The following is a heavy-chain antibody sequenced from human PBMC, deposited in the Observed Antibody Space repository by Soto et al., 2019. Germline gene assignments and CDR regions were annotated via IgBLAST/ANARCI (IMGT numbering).Heavy chain of an antibody. D-gene: IGHD2-8*01. J-gene: IGHJ4*02. CDR2: IYYTENT. CDR3: LRVEMYAGDFTPNFDT. CDR1: GDSLRSRYQY. V-gene: IGHV4-39*01. Sequence: SDTLSLTGTVSGDSLRSRYQYWGGIRQLLGKGLWWIGSIYYTENTYYNPTLKSQVSISVDMATNESSLRLRAESDADTAIYYCLRVEMYAGDFTPNFDTSGQGALVTVS.